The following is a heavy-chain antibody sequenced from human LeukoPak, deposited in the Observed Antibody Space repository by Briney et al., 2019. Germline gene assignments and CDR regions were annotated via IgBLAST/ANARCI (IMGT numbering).Heavy chain of an antibody. CDR2: IYCSGST. D-gene: IGHD5-24*01. J-gene: IGHJ4*02. Sequence: SETLSLTCTVSGGSMSSYYWSWIRQPPGKVLEWIGYIYCSGSTKYNPSLKSRLTISVDTSKNQFSLKLSYVTDADTAVYYCARGARDGYNLPPFAYWGQGTLVTVSS. CDR1: GGSMSSYY. CDR3: ARGARDGYNLPPFAY. V-gene: IGHV4-59*08.